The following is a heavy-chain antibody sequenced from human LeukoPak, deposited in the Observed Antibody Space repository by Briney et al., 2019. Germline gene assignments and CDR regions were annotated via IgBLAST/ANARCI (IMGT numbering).Heavy chain of an antibody. J-gene: IGHJ4*02. V-gene: IGHV3-74*01. CDR3: ARESVGGATTELDY. CDR2: INSDGYST. CDR1: EFTFSNFW. D-gene: IGHD5-12*01. Sequence: GGSLRLSCAASEFTFSNFWMHWVRQAPGKGLVWVSRINSDGYSTNYADFVKGRFTISRDNAKNTLYLQMNSLRAEDTAVYYCARESVGGATTELDYWGQGTLVTVSS.